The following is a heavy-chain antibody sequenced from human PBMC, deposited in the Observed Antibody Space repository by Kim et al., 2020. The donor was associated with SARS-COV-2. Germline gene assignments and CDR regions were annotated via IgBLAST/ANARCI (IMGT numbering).Heavy chain of an antibody. CDR3: ARAGGEYCSGGSCYDY. CDR1: GDSVSSNSAA. J-gene: IGHJ4*02. D-gene: IGHD2-15*01. CDR2: TYYRSKWYN. Sequence: SQTLSLTCAISGDSVSSNSAAWNWIRQSPSRGLEWLGRTYYRSKWYNDYAVSVKSRITINPDTSKNQFSLQLNSVTPEDTAVYYCARAGGEYCSGGSCYDYWGQGTLVTVSS. V-gene: IGHV6-1*01.